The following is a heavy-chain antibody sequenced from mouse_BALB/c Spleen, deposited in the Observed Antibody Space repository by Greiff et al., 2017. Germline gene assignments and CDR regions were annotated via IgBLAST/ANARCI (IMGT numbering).Heavy chain of an antibody. Sequence: QVHVKQSGAELVRPGASVTLSCKASGYTFTDYEMHWVKQTPVHGLEWIGAIDPETGGTAYNQKFKGKATLTADKSSSTAYMELRSLTSEDSAVYYCTRAYGSSYDYWGQGTTLTVSS. CDR3: TRAYGSSYDY. V-gene: IGHV1-15*01. CDR1: GYTFTDYE. CDR2: IDPETGGT. D-gene: IGHD1-1*01. J-gene: IGHJ2*01.